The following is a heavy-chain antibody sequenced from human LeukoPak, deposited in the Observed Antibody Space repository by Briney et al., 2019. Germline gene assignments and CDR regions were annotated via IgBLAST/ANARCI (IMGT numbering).Heavy chain of an antibody. CDR3: ASLDPFDY. J-gene: IGHJ4*01. Sequence: PGGSLRLSCAASGFTFRSYEMQWVRLAPGKGLTWVSRINSDGTKTDYADSVKGRFTISRDNPKNTLFLQMNSLRAEDTAIYYCASLDPFDYWGQGTLVTVSS. CDR1: GFTFRSYE. V-gene: IGHV3-74*01. CDR2: INSDGTKT.